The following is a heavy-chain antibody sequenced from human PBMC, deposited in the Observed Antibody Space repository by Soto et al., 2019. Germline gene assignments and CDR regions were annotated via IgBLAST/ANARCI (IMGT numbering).Heavy chain of an antibody. J-gene: IGHJ4*02. V-gene: IGHV1-3*05. Sequence: QVQLVQSGAEEKKPGASVKVSCKVSVYTLTSSVMHWVRQPPGQRLEWMGGINAGNVNTKYSKKFQGRVTITRDTSASTAYMELSSLRSEDTAVYYCARSIVVVTALDYWGQGTLVTVSS. CDR1: VYTLTSSV. D-gene: IGHD2-21*02. CDR2: INAGNVNT. CDR3: ARSIVVVTALDY.